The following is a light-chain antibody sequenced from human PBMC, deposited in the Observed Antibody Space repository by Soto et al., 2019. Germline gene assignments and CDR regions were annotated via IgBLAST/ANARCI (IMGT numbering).Light chain of an antibody. CDR2: DAS. Sequence: EIVLTQSPGTLSLSPGERATLSCRAIQSVSSSYLAWYQQKPGQAPRLLIYDASNRATGIPARFSGSGPGTDFSLTISSLEPEDFAVYYCQQRSNWPLITFGQGTRLEIK. V-gene: IGKV3D-11*02. CDR1: QSVSSSY. J-gene: IGKJ5*01. CDR3: QQRSNWPLIT.